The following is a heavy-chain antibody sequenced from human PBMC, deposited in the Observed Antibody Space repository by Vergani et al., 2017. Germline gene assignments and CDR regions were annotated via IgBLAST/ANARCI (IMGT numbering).Heavy chain of an antibody. J-gene: IGHJ6*03. Sequence: QVQLQQWGAGRLKPSETLSLTCAVYGGSFSGYYWSWIRQPPGKGLEWIGEINHSGSTNYNPSLKRRVTISVDTSKNQFSLKLSSVTAAETAVYYCARGRSSYSYAQGGIYYYYYYMDVWGKGTTVTVSS. D-gene: IGHD5-18*01. CDR2: INHSGST. CDR1: GGSFSGYY. V-gene: IGHV4-34*01. CDR3: ARGRSSYSYAQGGIYYYYYYMDV.